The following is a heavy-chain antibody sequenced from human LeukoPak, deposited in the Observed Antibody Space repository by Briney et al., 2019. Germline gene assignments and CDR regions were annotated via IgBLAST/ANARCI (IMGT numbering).Heavy chain of an antibody. CDR2: ITGSGDRT. V-gene: IGHV3-23*01. CDR1: GFTSTNHG. D-gene: IGHD1-14*01. J-gene: IGHJ4*02. CDR3: AKATGYLL. Sequence: GGSLRLSCAASGFTSTNHGMSWVRQALGKGLEWVSAITGSGDRTYYADSVKGRFTISRDNSENTLYPQMNSLRAEDTAVYYCAKATGYLLWGQGTLVTVSS.